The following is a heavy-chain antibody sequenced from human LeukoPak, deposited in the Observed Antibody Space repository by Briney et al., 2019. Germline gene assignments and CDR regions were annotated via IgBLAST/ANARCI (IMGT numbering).Heavy chain of an antibody. J-gene: IGHJ4*02. Sequence: GVTLRCYSAAYGLTVRNIYMSWHPQSPGQGLKWVFDLYSDGSTYYADSVKGRFTMSKDNSKSTVYLQMNSLRVEDTAVYYCARDVYSSGWYGGFDLWGQGTLVTVSS. D-gene: IGHD6-19*01. V-gene: IGHV3-53*01. CDR2: LYSDGST. CDR1: GLTVRNIY. CDR3: ARDVYSSGWYGGFDL.